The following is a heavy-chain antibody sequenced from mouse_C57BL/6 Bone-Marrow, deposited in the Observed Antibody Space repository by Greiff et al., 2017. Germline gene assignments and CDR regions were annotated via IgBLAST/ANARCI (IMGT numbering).Heavy chain of an antibody. CDR2: IDPYDSYT. CDR3: VVTTTVFYYYAMDY. Sequence: QVQLQQPGAELVMPGASVKLSCKASGYTFTSYWMHWVKQRPGQGLEWIGEIDPYDSYTNYNQKFKGKATLTADKSSSTAYMQLSSLTSEDSAVXYFVVTTTVFYYYAMDYWGQGTTVTVSS. D-gene: IGHD2-3*01. J-gene: IGHJ4*01. V-gene: IGHV1-69*01. CDR1: GYTFTSYW.